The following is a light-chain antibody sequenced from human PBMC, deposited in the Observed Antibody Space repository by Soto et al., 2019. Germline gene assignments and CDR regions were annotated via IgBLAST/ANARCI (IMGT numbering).Light chain of an antibody. CDR2: DVS. CDR1: STDIGAYNY. J-gene: IGLJ1*01. Sequence: SALTQPASVSGSPGQSITISCTGTSTDIGAYNYVSWYQQHPGKAPKLLIYDVSKRPSGVPDRFSGSKSGNTASLTISGLQAEDEADYYCCSYAGSYTYVFGTGTKVT. CDR3: CSYAGSYTYV. V-gene: IGLV2-11*01.